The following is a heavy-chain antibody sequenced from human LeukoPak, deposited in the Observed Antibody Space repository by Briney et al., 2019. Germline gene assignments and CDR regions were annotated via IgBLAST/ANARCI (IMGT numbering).Heavy chain of an antibody. D-gene: IGHD3-22*01. V-gene: IGHV3-23*01. CDR3: AKRGVVIRVILVGFHKEAFYFDS. J-gene: IGHJ4*02. Sequence: GGSLRLSCAVSGITLSNYGMSWVRQAPGKGLEWVAGISGSGGRTTYGDSVKGRFTISRDNHKNTLYLQMNSLRAEDTAVYFCAKRGVVIRVILVGFHKEAFYFDSWGQGALVTVSS. CDR1: GITLSNYG. CDR2: ISGSGGRT.